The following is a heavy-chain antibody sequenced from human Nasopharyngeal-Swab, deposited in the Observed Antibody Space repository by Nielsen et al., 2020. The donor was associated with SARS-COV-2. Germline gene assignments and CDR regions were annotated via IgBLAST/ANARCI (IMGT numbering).Heavy chain of an antibody. D-gene: IGHD6-13*01. CDR2: IYYSGST. J-gene: IGHJ6*03. Sequence: SETLSLTCIVSGGSISSYYWSWIRQPPGKGLEWIGYIYYSGSTNYNPSLKSRVTISVDTSKNQFSLKLSSVTAADTAVYYCARCIAAAGPYYYYMDVWGKGTTVTVSS. CDR1: GGSISSYY. V-gene: IGHV4-59*01. CDR3: ARCIAAAGPYYYYMDV.